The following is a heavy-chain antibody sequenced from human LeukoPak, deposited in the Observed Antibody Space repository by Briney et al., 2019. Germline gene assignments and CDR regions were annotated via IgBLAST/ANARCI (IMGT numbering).Heavy chain of an antibody. D-gene: IGHD3-10*01. J-gene: IGHJ6*03. CDR3: ARGALLWFGELLKYYYYYYMDV. V-gene: IGHV1-8*01. CDR1: GYTFTSYD. Sequence: ASVKVSCKASGYTFTSYDINWVRQATGQGLEWMGWMNPNSGNTGYAQKFQGRVTMTRNTSISTAYMELSSLRSEDTAVYYCARGALLWFGELLKYYYYYYMDVWGKGTTVTISS. CDR2: MNPNSGNT.